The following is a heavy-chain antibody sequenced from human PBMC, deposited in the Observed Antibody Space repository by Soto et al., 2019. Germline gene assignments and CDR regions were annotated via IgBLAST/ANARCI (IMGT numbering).Heavy chain of an antibody. CDR1: GFTFGSYA. J-gene: IGHJ5*02. CDR2: ITGSGRST. Sequence: GGSLRLSCAASGFTFGSYAMSWVRQAPGGELEWVSAITGSGRSTYCTDSVECRFAISRDNSKNTLYLQMNGLRVEDTAVYYCAKTIGPKHLTGTTRVNRFDPWGQGTLVTVSS. D-gene: IGHD1-7*01. V-gene: IGHV3-23*01. CDR3: AKTIGPKHLTGTTRVNRFDP.